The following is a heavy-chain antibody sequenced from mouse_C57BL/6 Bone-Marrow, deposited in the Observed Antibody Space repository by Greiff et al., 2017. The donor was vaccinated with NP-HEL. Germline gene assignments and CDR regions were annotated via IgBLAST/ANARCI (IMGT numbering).Heavy chain of an antibody. D-gene: IGHD2-1*01. V-gene: IGHV1-47*01. CDR3: ARGGNYWYYFDY. CDR2: FHPYNDDT. J-gene: IGHJ2*01. CDR1: GYTFTTYP. Sequence: QVQLQQSGAELVKPGASVKMSCKASGYTFTTYPIESVKQNHGKSLEWIGNFHPYNDDTEYNEKFKNKATLTVEKSSSTVYLELSRLTSDDSSVYYCARGGNYWYYFDYWGQGTTLTVSS.